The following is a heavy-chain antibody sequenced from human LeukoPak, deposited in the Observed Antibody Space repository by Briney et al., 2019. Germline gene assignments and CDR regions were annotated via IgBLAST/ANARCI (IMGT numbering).Heavy chain of an antibody. Sequence: GGSLRLSCAASGFTFSSYAMTWVRRAPGKGLEWVSAITLSGSTTYYADSVKGRFTISKDTSKNTVYLQMNSLRAEDTAVYFCAKTGSGFYSDWGQGTLVTVSS. CDR1: GFTFSSYA. V-gene: IGHV3-23*01. D-gene: IGHD3-22*01. CDR3: AKTGSGFYSD. J-gene: IGHJ4*02. CDR2: ITLSGSTT.